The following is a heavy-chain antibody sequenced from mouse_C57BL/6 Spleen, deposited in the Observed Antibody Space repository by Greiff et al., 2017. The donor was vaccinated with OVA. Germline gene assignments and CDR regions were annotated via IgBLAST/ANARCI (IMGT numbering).Heavy chain of an antibody. CDR1: GYAFSSSW. V-gene: IGHV1-82*01. CDR2: IYPGDGDT. J-gene: IGHJ2*01. Sequence: VKLVESGPELVKPGASVKISCKASGYAFSSSWMNWVKQRPGKGLEWIGRIYPGDGDTNYNGKFKGKATLTADKSSSTAYMQLSSLTSEDSAVYFCARKGDGSPFDYWGQGTTLTVSS. CDR3: ARKGDGSPFDY. D-gene: IGHD1-1*01.